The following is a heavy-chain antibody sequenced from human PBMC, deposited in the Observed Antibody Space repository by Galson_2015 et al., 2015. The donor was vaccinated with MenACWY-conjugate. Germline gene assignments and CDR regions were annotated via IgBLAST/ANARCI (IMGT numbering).Heavy chain of an antibody. D-gene: IGHD2-2*01. V-gene: IGHV3-7*03. Sequence: SLRLSCAASGFTFSNYWMTWVRQAPGKGLECVATIKQDGTERYYVDSLKGRFTISRDNAKNSLYLQMSSLRAEDTAVYYCARGGDVEVAPAARYGMDVWGQGTPVTVSS. J-gene: IGHJ6*02. CDR3: ARGGDVEVAPAARYGMDV. CDR1: GFTFSNYW. CDR2: IKQDGTER.